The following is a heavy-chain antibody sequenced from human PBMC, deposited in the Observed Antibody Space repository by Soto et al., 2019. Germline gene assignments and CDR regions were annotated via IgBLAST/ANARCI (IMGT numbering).Heavy chain of an antibody. Sequence: PSETLSLTCTVSGGSISSYYWSWIRQPPGKGLEWIGYIYYSGSTNYNPSLKSRVTISVDTSKNQFSLKLSSVTAADTAVYYCARGGVDYYDSSGYYFSPYYFDYWGQGTLVPVSS. CDR1: GGSISSYY. J-gene: IGHJ4*02. D-gene: IGHD3-22*01. CDR2: IYYSGST. V-gene: IGHV4-59*08. CDR3: ARGGVDYYDSSGYYFSPYYFDY.